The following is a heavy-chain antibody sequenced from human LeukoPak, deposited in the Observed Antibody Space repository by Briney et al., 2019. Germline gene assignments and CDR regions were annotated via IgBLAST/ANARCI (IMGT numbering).Heavy chain of an antibody. J-gene: IGHJ6*03. CDR3: ARRGSSSPRHYYYYMDV. CDR2: INHSGST. Sequence: SETLSLTCSVSGGSIRSYYWSWIRQPPGKGLEWIGEINHSGSTNYNPSLKSRVTMSVDTSKNQFSLKLRSVTAADTAVYYCARRGSSSPRHYYYYMDVWGKGTTVTVSS. CDR1: GGSIRSYY. V-gene: IGHV4-34*01. D-gene: IGHD6-6*01.